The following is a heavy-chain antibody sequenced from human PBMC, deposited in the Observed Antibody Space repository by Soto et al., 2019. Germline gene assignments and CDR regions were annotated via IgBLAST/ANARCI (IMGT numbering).Heavy chain of an antibody. V-gene: IGHV1-69*02. CDR1: GDTFNFYS. CDR2: VNPIVSMS. Sequence: QVQLVQSGAEVKRPGSSVKVSCKASGDTFNFYSINWVRQAPGLGLEWMGRVNPIVSMSNYAQKFQGRVTMTADKSTSTADMELSSLRSEYTAIYYCASSYGSGYRAFDYWGQGALVTVSS. J-gene: IGHJ4*02. CDR3: ASSYGSGYRAFDY. D-gene: IGHD3-10*01.